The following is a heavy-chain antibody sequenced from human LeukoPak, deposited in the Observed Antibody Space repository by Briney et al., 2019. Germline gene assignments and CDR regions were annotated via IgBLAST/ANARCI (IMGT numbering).Heavy chain of an antibody. Sequence: GGSLRLSRSASGFTFSNALISWVRQAPGKGLEWVGRIKSKTYDGKTDYAPPERRRFTISRDDSKNTLSLQMNSLKPDDTAVYYCTTDADCTNGVCYRFDYWGQGTLVTVSS. CDR3: TTDADCTNGVCYRFDY. J-gene: IGHJ4*02. CDR1: GFTFSNAL. D-gene: IGHD2-8*01. V-gene: IGHV3-15*01. CDR2: IKSKTYDGKT.